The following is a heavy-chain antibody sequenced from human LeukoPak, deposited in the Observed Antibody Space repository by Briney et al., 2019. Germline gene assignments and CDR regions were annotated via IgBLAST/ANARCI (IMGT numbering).Heavy chain of an antibody. CDR2: INPSGGST. Sequence: ASVKVSCKASGYTITSYYMHWVRQAPGQGLEWMGIINPSGGSTSYAQKFQGRVTMTRDTSTSTVYMELSSLRSEDTAVYYCARSRIAVAGPPSSWGQGTLVTVSS. J-gene: IGHJ4*02. CDR3: ARSRIAVAGPPSS. D-gene: IGHD6-19*01. CDR1: GYTITSYY. V-gene: IGHV1-46*03.